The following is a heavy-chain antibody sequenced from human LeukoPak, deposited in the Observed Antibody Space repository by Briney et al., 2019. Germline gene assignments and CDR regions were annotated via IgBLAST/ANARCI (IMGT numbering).Heavy chain of an antibody. V-gene: IGHV3-48*03. D-gene: IGHD3-10*02. J-gene: IGHJ6*04. Sequence: GGSLRLSCAASGFTFSSYEMNWVRQAPGKGLEWVSYISSSGSTIYYADSVTGRFTISRDNAKNSLYLQMNSLRAEDTAVYCCAELGITMIGGVWGKGTTVTISS. CDR2: ISSSGSTI. CDR1: GFTFSSYE. CDR3: AELGITMIGGV.